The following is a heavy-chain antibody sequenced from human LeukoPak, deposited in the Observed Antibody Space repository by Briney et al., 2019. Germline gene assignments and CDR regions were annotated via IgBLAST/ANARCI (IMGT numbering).Heavy chain of an antibody. V-gene: IGHV3-48*03. CDR1: GFTFSSYD. Sequence: PVWSLRLSCAASGFTFSSYDMNWVRQAPGKGLECLSYFSSSGSNTYYAGSVKGRFTISRDNAKNSLYLQMSSLRAEDTAVYYCARVPRDGYSYGFYDYWGQGTLVTASS. J-gene: IGHJ4*02. CDR2: FSSSGSNT. CDR3: ARVPRDGYSYGFYDY. D-gene: IGHD5-18*01.